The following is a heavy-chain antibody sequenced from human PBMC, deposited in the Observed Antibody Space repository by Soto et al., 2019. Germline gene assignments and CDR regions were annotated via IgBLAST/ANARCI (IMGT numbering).Heavy chain of an antibody. V-gene: IGHV1-69*13. CDR1: GGTFSSYA. Sequence: SVKVSCKASGGTFSSYAISWVRQAPGQGLEWMGGIIPIFGTANYAQKFQGRVTITADESTSTAYMELTSLRSEDTAVYYCARVTTVVTQDGFDPWGQGTLVTV. D-gene: IGHD4-17*01. CDR3: ARVTTVVTQDGFDP. J-gene: IGHJ5*02. CDR2: IIPIFGTA.